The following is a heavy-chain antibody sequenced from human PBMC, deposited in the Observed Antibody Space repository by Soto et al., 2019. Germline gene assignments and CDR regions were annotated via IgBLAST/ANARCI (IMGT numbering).Heavy chain of an antibody. CDR1: GGSFSGYY. J-gene: IGHJ6*03. Sequence: SETLSLTCAVYGGSFSGYYWSWIRQPPGKGLEWIGEINHSGSTNYNPSLKSRVTISVDTSKNQFSLKLSSVTAADTAVYYCARAGGVTVTNYYYYYMDVWGKGTTVTVSS. D-gene: IGHD4-4*01. V-gene: IGHV4-34*01. CDR3: ARAGGVTVTNYYYYYMDV. CDR2: INHSGST.